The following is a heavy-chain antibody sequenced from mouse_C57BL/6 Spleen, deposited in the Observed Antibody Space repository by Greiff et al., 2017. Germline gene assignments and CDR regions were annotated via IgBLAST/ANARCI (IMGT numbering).Heavy chain of an antibody. V-gene: IGHV1-15*01. D-gene: IGHD1-1*01. Sequence: QVQLQQSGAELVRPGASVTLSCKASGYTFTDYEMHWVKQTPVHGLEWIGAIDPETGGTDYNQKFKGKAILTADKSSSTAYMELRSLTSEDSAVYYCTRSHYYGSRAWFAYWGQGTLVTVSA. CDR3: TRSHYYGSRAWFAY. CDR2: IDPETGGT. J-gene: IGHJ3*01. CDR1: GYTFTDYE.